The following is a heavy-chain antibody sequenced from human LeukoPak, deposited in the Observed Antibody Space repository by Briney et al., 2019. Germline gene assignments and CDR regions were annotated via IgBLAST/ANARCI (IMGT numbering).Heavy chain of an antibody. V-gene: IGHV1-8*01. CDR3: ARNLWFGEFFFDY. J-gene: IGHJ4*02. CDR1: GYTFTNYD. D-gene: IGHD3-10*01. CDR2: MNPNSGNT. Sequence: ASVKVSCKASGYTFTNYDINWVRQATGQGLEWMGWMNPNSGNTGYAQKFQGRVTMTRDTSISTAYMELSRLRSDDTAVYYCARNLWFGEFFFDYWGQGTLVTVSS.